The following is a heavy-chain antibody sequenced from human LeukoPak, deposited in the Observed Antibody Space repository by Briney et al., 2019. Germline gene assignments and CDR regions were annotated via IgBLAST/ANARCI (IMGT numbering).Heavy chain of an antibody. Sequence: PPGRSLRLSCVASGFIFSNYGMHWVRQSPGKGLEWVALMWYVGSEKHYADSVKGRFTISRDSSKNTLYLQMNSLRAEDTAVYYCARDASGFDYWGQGTLVTVSS. J-gene: IGHJ4*02. CDR1: GFIFSNYG. D-gene: IGHD2-15*01. V-gene: IGHV3-33*01. CDR3: ARDASGFDY. CDR2: MWYVGSEK.